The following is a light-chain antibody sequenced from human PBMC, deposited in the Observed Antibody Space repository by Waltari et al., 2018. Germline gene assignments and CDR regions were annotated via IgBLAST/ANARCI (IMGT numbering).Light chain of an antibody. CDR2: TNS. CDR3: QSYDSSRRV. V-gene: IGLV1-40*01. Sequence: QSVLTQPPSVSGAPGQRVTISCTGSSSNIGAGYDVNWYQQLPGTAPKLLIYTNSNRPSGVPDRFSGSKSGTSASLAITGLQAEDEADYYCQSYDSSRRVFGGGTKLTVL. J-gene: IGLJ2*01. CDR1: SSNIGAGYD.